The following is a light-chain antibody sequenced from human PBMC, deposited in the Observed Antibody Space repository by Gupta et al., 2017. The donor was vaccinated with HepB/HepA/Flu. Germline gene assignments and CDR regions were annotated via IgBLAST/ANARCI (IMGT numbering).Light chain of an antibody. V-gene: IGKV3-11*01. Sequence: EIVLTQSPATLSLSPGERATLSCRASQSVSSYLAWYQQKPGQAPRLLIYDASNRATGIPARFSGSGSGTDFTLIISSLETEDFAVYYCQQRSNWPPMYSFGQGTKLEIK. CDR2: DAS. CDR3: QQRSNWPPMYS. J-gene: IGKJ2*01. CDR1: QSVSSY.